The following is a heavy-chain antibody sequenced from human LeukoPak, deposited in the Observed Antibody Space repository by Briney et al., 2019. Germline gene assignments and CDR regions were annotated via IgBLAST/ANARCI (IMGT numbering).Heavy chain of an antibody. CDR1: GYTSTGYY. CDR2: INPNSGGT. CDR3: ARVGGSYNYYYYYMDV. D-gene: IGHD1-26*01. V-gene: IGHV1-2*02. Sequence: ASVKVSCKASGYTSTGYYMHWVRQAPGQGLEWMGWINPNSGGTNYAQKFQGRVTMTRDTSISTAYMELSRLRSDDTAVYYCARVGGSYNYYYYYMDVWGKGTTVTVSS. J-gene: IGHJ6*03.